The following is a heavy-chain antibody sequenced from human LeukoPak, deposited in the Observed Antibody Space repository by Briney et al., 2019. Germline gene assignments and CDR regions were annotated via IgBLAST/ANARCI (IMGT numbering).Heavy chain of an antibody. V-gene: IGHV3-66*01. CDR2: IYGGGNT. Sequence: PGGSLRLSCAASGFTVSSTFMSWVRQAPRKGLEWVSVIYGGGNTYYADSVKGRFTISRDNSKNTLYLQMNSLRAEDTAVYYCAREGAGYSSGWSDYWGQGTLVTVSS. D-gene: IGHD6-19*01. CDR3: AREGAGYSSGWSDY. J-gene: IGHJ4*02. CDR1: GFTVSSTF.